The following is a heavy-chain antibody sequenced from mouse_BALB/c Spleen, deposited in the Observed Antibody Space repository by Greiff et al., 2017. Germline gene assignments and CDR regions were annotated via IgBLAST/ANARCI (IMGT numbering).Heavy chain of an antibody. CDR2: ISYSGST. CDR3: ASGGLRRRFSFDY. V-gene: IGHV3-2*02. J-gene: IGHJ2*01. Sequence: EVKLEESGPGLVKPSQSLSLTCTVTGYSITSDYAWNWIRQFPGNKLEWMGYISYSGSTSYNPSLKSRISITRDTSKNQFFLQLNSVTTEDTATYYCASGGLRRRFSFDYWGQGTTLTVSS. CDR1: GYSITSDYA. D-gene: IGHD2-4*01.